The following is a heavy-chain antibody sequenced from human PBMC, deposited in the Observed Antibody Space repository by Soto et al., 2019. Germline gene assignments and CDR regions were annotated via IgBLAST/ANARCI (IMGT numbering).Heavy chain of an antibody. CDR2: INTDGSIT. V-gene: IGHV3-74*01. J-gene: IGHJ3*02. CDR1: GFTFSSHW. D-gene: IGHD2-2*01. CDR3: TREAGYCSRTSCYRRAFDS. Sequence: EVQLVESGGDLVQPGGSLRLSCAASGFTFSSHWMHWVRRAPGKGLVWVSHINTDGSITGYADSVKGRFTISRDNAKNTLYLQMNGLRVEDTSVYYCTREAGYCSRTSCYRRAFDSWGQGTMVTVSS.